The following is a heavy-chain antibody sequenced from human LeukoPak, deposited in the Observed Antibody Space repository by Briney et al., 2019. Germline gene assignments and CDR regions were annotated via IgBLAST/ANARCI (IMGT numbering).Heavy chain of an antibody. J-gene: IGHJ4*02. D-gene: IGHD3-3*01. CDR3: TTTELYYDFWSGLNY. V-gene: IGHV3-74*01. Sequence: GGSLRLSCAASGFTFSSYWMHWVRQAPGKGLVWVSRINSDGSSTSYADSVKGRFTISRDNAKNTLYLQMNSLRAEDTAVYYCTTTELYYDFWSGLNYWGQGTLVTVSS. CDR2: INSDGSST. CDR1: GFTFSSYW.